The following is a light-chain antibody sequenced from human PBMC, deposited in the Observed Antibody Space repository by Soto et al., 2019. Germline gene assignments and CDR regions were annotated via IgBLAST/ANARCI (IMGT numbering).Light chain of an antibody. CDR1: TNDVGDYNY. Sequence: QSALTQPASVSGSPGQSITISCTGTTNDVGDYNYVAWYQQHSGKVPRLMIYDVSNRPPGVSYRLYGSKSGNKSSMTSSGLKFVYEDGFLGILYAGSYILVLGGGT. J-gene: IGLJ2*01. CDR3: ILYAGSYILV. V-gene: IGLV2-14*03. CDR2: DVS.